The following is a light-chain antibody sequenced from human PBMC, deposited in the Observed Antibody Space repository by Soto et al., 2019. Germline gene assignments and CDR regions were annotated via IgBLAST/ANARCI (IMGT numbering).Light chain of an antibody. CDR2: GAH. CDR3: QQYNNWPQT. V-gene: IGKV3-15*01. CDR1: QSVSSN. Sequence: EIVMTQSPATLSVSPGERATLSCRARQSVSSNLAWYQQKPGQAPRLLIYGAHTRATGIPARFSGSGSGTEFTLTISSLQSEDFAVYYCQQYNNWPQTFGQGTTVEIK. J-gene: IGKJ1*01.